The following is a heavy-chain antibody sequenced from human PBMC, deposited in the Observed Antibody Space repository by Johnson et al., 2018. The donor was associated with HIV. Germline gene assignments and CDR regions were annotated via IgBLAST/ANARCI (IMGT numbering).Heavy chain of an antibody. D-gene: IGHD2-2*01. V-gene: IGHV3-66*01. J-gene: IGHJ3*02. CDR2: IYSGGST. Sequence: MQLVESGGDSVQPGGSLRLSCGASGFSVSNNYMNWVRQAPGKGLEWVSVIYSGGSTYYADSVRGRFTISRDDSKNTLYLQMNSLKTEDTAVYYCTTDPPGMSSTSERDAFDIWGQGTMVTVSS. CDR3: TTDPPGMSSTSERDAFDI. CDR1: GFSVSNNY.